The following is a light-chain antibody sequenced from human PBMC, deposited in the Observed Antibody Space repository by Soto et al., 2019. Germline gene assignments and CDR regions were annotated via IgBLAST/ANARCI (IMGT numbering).Light chain of an antibody. CDR2: GNN. J-gene: IGLJ1*01. CDR1: NSNIGAGFA. Sequence: QSVLTQPPSVSGAPGQRVTISCTGSNSNIGAGFAVHWYQQLPGTAPKLLIHGNNNRPSGVPDRFSGSKSDTSASLAITGLQADDDADYYCHSYDSRLNCYVFGTGTKLTVL. CDR3: HSYDSRLNCYV. V-gene: IGLV1-40*01.